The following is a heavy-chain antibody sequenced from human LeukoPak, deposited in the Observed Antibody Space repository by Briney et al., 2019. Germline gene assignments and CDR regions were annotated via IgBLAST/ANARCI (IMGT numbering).Heavy chain of an antibody. J-gene: IGHJ5*02. CDR3: ARQLGPGWFDP. D-gene: IGHD5-18*01. CDR1: GGSISSYY. Sequence: SETLSLTCTVSGGSISSYYWSWIRQPPGKGLEWIGYIYTSGSTNYNPSLKSRVTISVDTSKNQFSLKLSSVTAADTAVYYCARQLGPGWFDPWGQGTLVTVSS. V-gene: IGHV4-4*09. CDR2: IYTSGST.